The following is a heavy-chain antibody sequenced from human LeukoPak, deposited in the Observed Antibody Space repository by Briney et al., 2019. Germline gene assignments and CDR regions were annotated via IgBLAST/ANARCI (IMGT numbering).Heavy chain of an antibody. V-gene: IGHV4-59*01. CDR2: IYYSGST. CDR3: ARVPRSYYCSGGSCYGGYFDY. Sequence: SETLSLTCTVSGGSIRSFYCSWIRQPPGKGLEWIGYIYYSGSTNYNPSLKSRVTISVDTSKKQFSLKLSSVTAADTAVYYCARVPRSYYCSGGSCYGGYFDYWGQGTLVSVSS. D-gene: IGHD2-15*01. J-gene: IGHJ4*02. CDR1: GGSIRSFY.